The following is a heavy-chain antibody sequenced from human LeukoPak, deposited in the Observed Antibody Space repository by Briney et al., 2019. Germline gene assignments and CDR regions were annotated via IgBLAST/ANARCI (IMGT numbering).Heavy chain of an antibody. CDR1: GGTFSSYA. V-gene: IGHV1-69*04. Sequence: SVKVSCKASGGTFSSYAISWVRQAPGQGLEWMGRIIPIFGIANYAQKFQGRVTITADKSTSTAYMELSSLRSGDTAVYYCARVDSHTDPWGQGTLVTVSS. D-gene: IGHD2-21*01. CDR2: IIPIFGIA. J-gene: IGHJ5*02. CDR3: ARVDSHTDP.